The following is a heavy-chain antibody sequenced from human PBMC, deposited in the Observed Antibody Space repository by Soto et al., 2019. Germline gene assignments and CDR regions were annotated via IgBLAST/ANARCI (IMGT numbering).Heavy chain of an antibody. CDR3: TADLPDWGAYAFVY. J-gene: IGHJ4*02. CDR2: ISTSGAYT. D-gene: IGHD3-16*01. V-gene: IGHV3-23*01. CDR1: GFSFSSYA. Sequence: GSLRLSCAASGFSFSSYAMSWVRQAPGKRLEWVSAISTSGAYTYYADSVKGRFTISRDNSKNTLYLQLNSPRAEGTAVYYCTADLPDWGAYAFVYWGQGILVTVSS.